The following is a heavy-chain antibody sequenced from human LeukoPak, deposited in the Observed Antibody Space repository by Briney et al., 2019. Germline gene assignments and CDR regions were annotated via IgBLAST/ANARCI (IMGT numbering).Heavy chain of an antibody. CDR1: GFTFSSYG. CDR3: ARVYYSSSYDYWYFDL. J-gene: IGHJ2*01. Sequence: GGSLRLSCAASGFTFSSYGMYWVRQAPGKGLEWVAFIRYDGSNKYYADSVKGRFTISRDNSKNTLYLQMNSLRAEDTAVYYCARVYYSSSYDYWYFDLWGRGTLVTVSS. V-gene: IGHV3-30*02. CDR2: IRYDGSNK. D-gene: IGHD6-13*01.